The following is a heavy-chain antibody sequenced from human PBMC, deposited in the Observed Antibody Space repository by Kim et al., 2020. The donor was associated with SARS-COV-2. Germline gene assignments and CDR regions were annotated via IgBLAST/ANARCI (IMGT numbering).Heavy chain of an antibody. Sequence: GGSLRLSCAASGFTFSSYSMNWVRQAPGKGLEWVSSISSSSSYIYYADSVKGRFTISRDNAKNSLYLQMNSLRAEDTAVYYCARALNVVVTYYCMDVWGQGTPVTVSS. CDR1: GFTFSSYS. CDR3: ARALNVVVTYYCMDV. CDR2: ISSSSSYI. V-gene: IGHV3-21*01. J-gene: IGHJ6*02. D-gene: IGHD2-21*02.